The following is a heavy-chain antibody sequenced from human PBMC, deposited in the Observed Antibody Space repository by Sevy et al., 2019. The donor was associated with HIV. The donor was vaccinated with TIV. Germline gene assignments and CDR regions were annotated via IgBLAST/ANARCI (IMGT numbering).Heavy chain of an antibody. V-gene: IGHV4-39*01. CDR1: GGSISSSSYY. CDR3: ARLGVAATSLIFDY. Sequence: SETLSLTCTVSGGSISSSSYYWGWIRQPPRKGLEWIGSINYSGNAYYNPSLKSRVTISVDTSKNQFSLNLSSVTAADTAVYYCARLGVAATSLIFDYWGQGILVTVS. CDR2: INYSGNA. D-gene: IGHD2-15*01. J-gene: IGHJ4*02.